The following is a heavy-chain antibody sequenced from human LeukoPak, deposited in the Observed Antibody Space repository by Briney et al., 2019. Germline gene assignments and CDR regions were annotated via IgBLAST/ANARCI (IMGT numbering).Heavy chain of an antibody. Sequence: GGSLRLSCAASGFTFSNHAMSWVRQAPGKGLEWVSAISSSGGRTFYADSVKGRFTISRDNSKNTLYLQMNSLRAEDTAVYYCAKVRYDFWSGYYDSGYYFDYWGQGTLVTVSS. CDR3: AKVRYDFWSGYYDSGYYFDY. CDR2: ISSSGGRT. CDR1: GFTFSNHA. J-gene: IGHJ4*02. V-gene: IGHV3-23*01. D-gene: IGHD3-3*01.